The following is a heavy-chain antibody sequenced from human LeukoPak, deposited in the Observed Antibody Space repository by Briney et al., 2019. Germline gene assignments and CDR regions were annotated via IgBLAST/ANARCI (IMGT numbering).Heavy chain of an antibody. V-gene: IGHV3-21*01. D-gene: IGHD2-15*01. CDR1: GFTFSSRD. J-gene: IGHJ4*02. CDR2: ITTATSSYI. CDR3: ARDYGGPHYFDY. Sequence: PGGSLRLSCAASGFTFSSRDMNWVRQAPGKGLEWVSSITTATSSYIYYADSVKGRFTISRDDAKNSLYLQMDSLRAEDTAVYYCARDYGGPHYFDYWGQGTLVTVSP.